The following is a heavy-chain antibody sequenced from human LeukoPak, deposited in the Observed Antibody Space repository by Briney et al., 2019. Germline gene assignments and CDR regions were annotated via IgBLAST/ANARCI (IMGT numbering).Heavy chain of an antibody. CDR3: AAITTVFGSSGQFDY. Sequence: TSVKVSCKASGFTFTSSAMQWVRQARGQRLEWIGWIAVGSGNTNYAQKFQERVTITRDMSTSTAYMELSSLRSEDTAVYYCAAITTVFGSSGQFDYWGQGTLVTVSS. D-gene: IGHD6-19*01. J-gene: IGHJ4*02. CDR1: GFTFTSSA. CDR2: IAVGSGNT. V-gene: IGHV1-58*02.